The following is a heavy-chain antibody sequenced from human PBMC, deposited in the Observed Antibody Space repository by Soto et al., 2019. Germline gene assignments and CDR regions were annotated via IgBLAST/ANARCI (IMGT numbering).Heavy chain of an antibody. D-gene: IGHD3-10*01. J-gene: IGHJ6*02. Sequence: PGGSLRLSCAASGFTFSSYAMSWVRQAPGKGLEWVSSVSAGGDMTYYSDSVKGRFTISRDNSNNALFLQMNSLRIEDTALYYCARGDRGGSGSPATYYYSGLDVWGQRTTVTVSS. V-gene: IGHV3-23*01. CDR2: VSAGGDMT. CDR1: GFTFSSYA. CDR3: ARGDRGGSGSPATYYYSGLDV.